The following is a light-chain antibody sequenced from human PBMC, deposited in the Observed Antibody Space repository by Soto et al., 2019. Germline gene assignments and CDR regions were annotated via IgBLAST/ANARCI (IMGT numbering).Light chain of an antibody. V-gene: IGLV2-18*01. CDR2: NVN. CDR1: SSDGGSYDY. CDR3: SLYTSENAYV. Sequence: QSVLIQPPSVSGSAGPSVTISCTGTSSDGGSYDYVSWYKHHTGTVPTLMFSNVNTQPTGVTDRFSGSKSGNTASMTISVLQAAVEADYYFSLYTSENAYVFGTGTKVTVL. J-gene: IGLJ1*01.